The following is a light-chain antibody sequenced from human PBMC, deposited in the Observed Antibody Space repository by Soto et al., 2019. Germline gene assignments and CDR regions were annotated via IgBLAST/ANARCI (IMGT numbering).Light chain of an antibody. CDR2: GPS. Sequence: EILLTQSPGTLSLSPGERATLSCRASQSISSSYLAWYQQKPGQAPRLLIYGPSSRATGIPDRFSGSGSGTDFTLTINRLEPEDFAVYYCQQYDSYHPTLGEGPKVDIK. V-gene: IGKV3-20*01. CDR3: QQYDSYHPT. CDR1: QSISSSY. J-gene: IGKJ1*01.